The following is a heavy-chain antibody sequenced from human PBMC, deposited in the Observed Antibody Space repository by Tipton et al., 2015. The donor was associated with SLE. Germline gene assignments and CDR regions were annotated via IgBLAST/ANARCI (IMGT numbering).Heavy chain of an antibody. Sequence: TLSLTCTVSGGSISSYYWSWIRQPPGKGLEWIGYIYYSGSTHYNPSLKSRVTISVDTSKNQFSLKLSSVTAADTAVYYCARGRGTNSWGRYWGQGTLVTVSS. CDR3: ARGRGTNSWGRY. CDR1: GGSISSYY. V-gene: IGHV4-59*12. J-gene: IGHJ4*02. CDR2: IYYSGST. D-gene: IGHD3-16*01.